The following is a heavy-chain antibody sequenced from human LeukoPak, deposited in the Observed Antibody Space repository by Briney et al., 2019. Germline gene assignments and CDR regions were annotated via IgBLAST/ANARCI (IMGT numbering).Heavy chain of an antibody. V-gene: IGHV3-11*01. CDR1: GFTFTDYY. Sequence: KTGGSLRLSCSASGFTFTDYYMSWIRQAPGKGLEWVSYISPSGTVIYYGDSVKGRFTISRDNAKKSLYLQMNSLRAEDTAVYYCARDGEHGYWGQGTLVTVSS. CDR3: ARDGEHGY. CDR2: ISPSGTVI. J-gene: IGHJ4*02.